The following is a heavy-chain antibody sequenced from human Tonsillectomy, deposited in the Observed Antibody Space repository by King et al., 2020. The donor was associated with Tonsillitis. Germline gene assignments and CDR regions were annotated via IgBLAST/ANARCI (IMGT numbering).Heavy chain of an antibody. Sequence: QLVQSGVEVKKPGASVKVSCKASGYTFNSYGITWVRQAPGQGLEWMGWISVYNGDTNYAQKFQGRVTMTTDTSTSTAYMELRSLRSDDTAVFYCARERAGDFDYWGQGTLVTVSS. CDR2: ISVYNGDT. J-gene: IGHJ4*02. D-gene: IGHD1-14*01. CDR1: GYTFNSYG. V-gene: IGHV1-18*01. CDR3: ARERAGDFDY.